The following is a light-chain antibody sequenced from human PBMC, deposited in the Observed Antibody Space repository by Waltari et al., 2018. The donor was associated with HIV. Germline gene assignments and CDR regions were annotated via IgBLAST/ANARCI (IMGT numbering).Light chain of an antibody. J-gene: IGKJ4*01. V-gene: IGKV3-15*01. CDR2: GAS. Sequence: EIVMTQSPATLSVFPGERATLSCRASQSVSSNLAWYQQKPGQAPRPLIYGASTRATGIPARFSGSGSGTEFTLTISGLQSEDFAVYYCQHYNHGPPITFGGGTKVEIK. CDR3: QHYNHGPPIT. CDR1: QSVSSN.